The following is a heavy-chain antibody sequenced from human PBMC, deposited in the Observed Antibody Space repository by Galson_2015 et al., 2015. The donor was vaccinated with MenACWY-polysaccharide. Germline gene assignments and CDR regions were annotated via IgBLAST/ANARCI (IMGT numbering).Heavy chain of an antibody. J-gene: IGHJ6*02. Sequence: SLRLSCAASGFTSSNYWMSWVRQAPGKGLEWVASINKDGSETYYVDSVKGRFTISRDNAKNSLYVQMNSLRVEDTAVFYCARGHYQLEVWGQGTAVTVSS. CDR3: ARGHYQLEV. D-gene: IGHD1-1*01. CDR1: GFTSSNYW. CDR2: INKDGSET. V-gene: IGHV3-7*01.